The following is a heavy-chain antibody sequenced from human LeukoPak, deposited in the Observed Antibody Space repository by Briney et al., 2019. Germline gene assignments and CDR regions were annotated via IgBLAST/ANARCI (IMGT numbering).Heavy chain of an antibody. V-gene: IGHV3-73*01. Sequence: GGSLRLSCAASGFTFSDSPMHWVRQASGKGLEWVGRITSKADSYATAYAESVKGRFTISRDDSKNTAYLQMNSLQTEDTAVYYGTRLPTLKTFDYWGHGVLVTVSS. D-gene: IGHD4-17*01. CDR3: TRLPTLKTFDY. J-gene: IGHJ4*01. CDR1: GFTFSDSP. CDR2: ITSKADSYAT.